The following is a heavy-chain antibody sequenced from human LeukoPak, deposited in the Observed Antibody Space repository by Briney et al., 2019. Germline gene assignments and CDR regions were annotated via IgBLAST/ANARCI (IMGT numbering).Heavy chain of an antibody. J-gene: IGHJ4*02. CDR3: ARDFGLITMVRGVIMEIDY. D-gene: IGHD3-10*01. CDR1: GGSISSYY. Sequence: ETLSLTCTVSGGSISSYYWSWIRQPPGKGLEWVSFIYSDNTHYSDSVKGRFTISRDNAKNSLYLQMNSLRAEDTAVYYCARDFGLITMVRGVIMEIDYWGQGTLVTVSS. CDR2: IYSDNT. V-gene: IGHV3-53*01.